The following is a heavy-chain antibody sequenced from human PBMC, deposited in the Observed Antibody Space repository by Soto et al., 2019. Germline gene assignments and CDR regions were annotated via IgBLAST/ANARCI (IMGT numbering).Heavy chain of an antibody. CDR3: ARLLWFGETGYGMDV. CDR2: IYYSGST. V-gene: IGHV4-31*03. Sequence: SETLSLTCTISGGSISSGGYYWSWIRQHPGKGLEWIGYIYYSGSTYYNPSLKSRVTISVDTSKNQFSLKLSSVTAADTAVYYCARLLWFGETGYGMDVLCQGTTVTVSS. CDR1: GGSISSGGYY. D-gene: IGHD3-10*01. J-gene: IGHJ6*02.